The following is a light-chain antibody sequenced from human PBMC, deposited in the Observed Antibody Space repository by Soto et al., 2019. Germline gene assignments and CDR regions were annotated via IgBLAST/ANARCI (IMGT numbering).Light chain of an antibody. J-gene: IGLJ2*01. V-gene: IGLV2-14*01. CDR2: SVS. Sequence: QSVLTQPASVSGSPGQSITISCSGTSSDIGTYDHVAWFQQFPGKTPKLMIYSVSNRPSGVSYRFSGSKSGNTASLTISGLQAEDEADYYCASYTRTVTMIFGGGTKVTVL. CDR3: ASYTRTVTMI. CDR1: SSDIGTYDH.